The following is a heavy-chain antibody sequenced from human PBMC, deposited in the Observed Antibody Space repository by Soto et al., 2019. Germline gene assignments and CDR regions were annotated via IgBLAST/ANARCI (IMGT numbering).Heavy chain of an antibody. CDR3: ARIVEAAREYYYYYYMDV. D-gene: IGHD6-6*01. CDR2: IDWDDDK. CDR1: GFSLSTSGMC. V-gene: IGHV2-70*11. Sequence: SGPTLVNPTQTLTLTCTFSGFSLSTSGMCVSWIRQPPGKALEWLARIDWDDDKYYSTSLKTRLTISKDTSKNQVVLTMTNMDPVDTATYYFARIVEAAREYYYYYYMDVWGKGTTVTVSS. J-gene: IGHJ6*03.